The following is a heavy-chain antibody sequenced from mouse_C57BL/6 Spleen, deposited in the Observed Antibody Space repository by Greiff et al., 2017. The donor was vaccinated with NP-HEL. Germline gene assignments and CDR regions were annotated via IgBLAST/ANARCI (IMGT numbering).Heavy chain of an antibody. Sequence: QVQLQQPGAELVKPGASVKMSCKASGYTFTSYWITWVKQRPGQGLEWIGDIYPGSGSTNYNEKFKSKATLTVDTSSSTAYMQLSSLTSEDSAVYYCAIEFITTVVEGYYAMDYWGQGTSVTVSS. D-gene: IGHD1-1*01. CDR1: GYTFTSYW. J-gene: IGHJ4*01. CDR2: IYPGSGST. CDR3: AIEFITTVVEGYYAMDY. V-gene: IGHV1-55*01.